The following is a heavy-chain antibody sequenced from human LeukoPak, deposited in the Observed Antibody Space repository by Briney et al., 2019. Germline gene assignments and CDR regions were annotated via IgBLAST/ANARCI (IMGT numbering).Heavy chain of an antibody. J-gene: IGHJ4*02. Sequence: PSGTLSLTCTVSDGSISSTSYFWGWIRQPPGKGLEWIGSISYGGSTYYNPSLRSRVSISVDTSKNQFSLNLRSVTAADTAVYYCARPGSTTGWYYFDFWGQGTLVTVSS. V-gene: IGHV4-39*01. CDR3: ARPGSTTGWYYFDF. D-gene: IGHD6-19*01. CDR2: ISYGGST. CDR1: DGSISSTSYF.